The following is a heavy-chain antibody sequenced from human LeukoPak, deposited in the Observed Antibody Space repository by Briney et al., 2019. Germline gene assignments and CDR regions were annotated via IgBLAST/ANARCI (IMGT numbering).Heavy chain of an antibody. CDR2: ISGSGGST. Sequence: GGSLRLSCAASGFTFSSYDMSWVRQGPGKGLEWVSAISGSGGSTYFADSLKGRFTISRDNSKNTVYLQMNSLRAEDTAVYYCAKDRASGTYFDYWGQGALVTVSS. D-gene: IGHD1-26*01. CDR1: GFTFSSYD. CDR3: AKDRASGTYFDY. J-gene: IGHJ4*02. V-gene: IGHV3-23*01.